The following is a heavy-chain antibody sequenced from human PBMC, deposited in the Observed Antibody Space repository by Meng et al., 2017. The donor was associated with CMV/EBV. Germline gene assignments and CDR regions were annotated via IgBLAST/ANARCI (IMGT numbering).Heavy chain of an antibody. J-gene: IGHJ4*02. CDR2: INHSGST. D-gene: IGHD2-15*01. V-gene: IGHV4-34*01. Sequence: QVHEQPWGVGLLKSSETLSLTCAVYGGSFSGYYWSWIRQPPGKGLEWIGEINHSGSTNYNPSLKSRVTISVDTSKNQFSLKLSSVTAADTAVYYCASSLTYPDYWGQGTLVAVSS. CDR3: ASSLTYPDY. CDR1: GGSFSGYY.